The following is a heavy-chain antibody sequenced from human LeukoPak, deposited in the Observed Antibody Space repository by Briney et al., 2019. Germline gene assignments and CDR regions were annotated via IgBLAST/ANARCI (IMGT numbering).Heavy chain of an antibody. CDR1: GFTFVGNA. J-gene: IGHJ4*02. CDR2: ISGSGDT. CDR3: VKEGDILTGPSDY. D-gene: IGHD3-9*01. Sequence: GGSLRLSCAASGFTFVGNAVTWVRQAPGKGLEWVSTISGSGDTYYADSVKGRFTISRDDSKSSLSLQMNSLRAEDTAVYYCVKEGDILTGPSDYWGQGTLVTVSS. V-gene: IGHV3-23*01.